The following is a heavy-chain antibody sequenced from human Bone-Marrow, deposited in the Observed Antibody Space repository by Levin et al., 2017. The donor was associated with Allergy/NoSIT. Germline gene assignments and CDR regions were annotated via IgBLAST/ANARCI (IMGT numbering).Heavy chain of an antibody. D-gene: IGHD3-22*01. CDR3: AREYYYDSSGYDY. Sequence: SETLSLTCTVSGGSISSYYWSWIRQPPGKGLEWIGYIYYSGSTNYNPSLKSRVTISVDTSKNQFSLKLSSVTAADTAVYYCAREYYYDSSGYDYWGQGTLVTVSS. V-gene: IGHV4-59*01. J-gene: IGHJ4*02. CDR2: IYYSGST. CDR1: GGSISSYY.